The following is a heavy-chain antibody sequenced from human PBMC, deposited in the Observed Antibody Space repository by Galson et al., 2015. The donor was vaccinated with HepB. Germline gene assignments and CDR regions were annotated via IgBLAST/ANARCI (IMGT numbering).Heavy chain of an antibody. Sequence: CKASGGTFSTYAVAWVRQAPGLGLEWVGGIVPLFGTSRYSQKLQGRVTLTADTSTNTAYMQLGSLRYDDTAVYYCARDRGSGRKDVDSWGQGTLVTWGQGTLVTVSS. J-gene: IGHJ5*02. CDR3: ARDRGSGRKDVDSWGQGTLVT. CDR2: IVPLFGTS. D-gene: IGHD3-10*01. CDR1: GGTFSTYA. V-gene: IGHV1-69*06.